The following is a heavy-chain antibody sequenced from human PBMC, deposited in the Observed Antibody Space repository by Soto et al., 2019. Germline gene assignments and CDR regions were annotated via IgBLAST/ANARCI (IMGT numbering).Heavy chain of an antibody. V-gene: IGHV3-72*01. CDR2: IRSKGDSYST. J-gene: IGHJ4*02. Sequence: GGSLRLSCAASGFIFSDHHMDWVRQAPGKGLEWVGRIRSKGDSYSTEYAASVKDRFTISRDDSKNSLYLQLNSLKTEDTAVYYCATLDPYSSGPGGYWGQGT. CDR3: ATLDPYSSGPGGY. D-gene: IGHD6-19*01. CDR1: GFIFSDHH.